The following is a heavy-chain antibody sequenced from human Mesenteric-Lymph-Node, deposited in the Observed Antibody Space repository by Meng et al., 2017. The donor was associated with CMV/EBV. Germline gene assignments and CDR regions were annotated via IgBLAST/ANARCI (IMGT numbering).Heavy chain of an antibody. V-gene: IGHV3-30-3*01. CDR2: ISYDGSNK. CDR1: GFTFSSYA. CDR3: ARVVGTFYYYGMGV. D-gene: IGHD2/OR15-2a*01. Sequence: GESLKISCAASGFTFSSYAMHWVRQAPGKGLEWVAVISYDGSNKYYADSVKGRFTISRDNSKNTLYLQMNSLRAEDTAVYYCARVVGTFYYYGMGVWGQGTTVTVSS. J-gene: IGHJ6*02.